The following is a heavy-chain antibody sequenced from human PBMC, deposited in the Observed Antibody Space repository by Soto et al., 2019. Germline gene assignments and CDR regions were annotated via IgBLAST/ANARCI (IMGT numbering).Heavy chain of an antibody. CDR2: ISGSGGST. D-gene: IGHD3-22*01. V-gene: IGHV3-23*01. Sequence: GGSLRLSCAASGFTFSSYAMSWVRQAPGKGLEWVSAISGSGGSTYYADSVKGRFTISRDNSKNTLYLQMNSLRAEDTAVYYCAKSVGGIPMIVVVITGGFDYWGQGTLVTVSS. CDR1: GFTFSSYA. CDR3: AKSVGGIPMIVVVITGGFDY. J-gene: IGHJ4*02.